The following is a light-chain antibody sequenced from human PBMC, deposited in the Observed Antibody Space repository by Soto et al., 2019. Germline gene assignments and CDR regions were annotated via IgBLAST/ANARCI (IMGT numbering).Light chain of an antibody. V-gene: IGLV1-40*01. CDR1: SSNIGADYE. J-gene: IGLJ1*01. Sequence: QSVLTQPLSVSGAPGQRVIISCTGGSSNIGADYEVHWYQQLPRAAPKLLIYGNTNRPSGVPDRFSGSKSGSSASLAITGLQAEDEAEYYCQSYDNTLKGCVFGTGTKVTVL. CDR2: GNT. CDR3: QSYDNTLKGCV.